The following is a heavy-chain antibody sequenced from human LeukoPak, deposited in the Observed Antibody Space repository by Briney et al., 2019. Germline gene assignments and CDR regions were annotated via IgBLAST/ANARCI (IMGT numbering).Heavy chain of an antibody. V-gene: IGHV1-24*01. CDR2: FDPEDGET. D-gene: IGHD3/OR15-3a*01. J-gene: IGHJ3*01. CDR3: ATPGPDWGDAFDF. Sequence: ASVKVSCKVSGYSVMELSMHWVRQAPGKGLEWMGGFDPEDGETIYAQKFQGRVTMTEDTSTDTAYMELSSLRSEDTAVYYCATPGPDWGDAFDFWGQGTMVTVSS. CDR1: GYSVMELS.